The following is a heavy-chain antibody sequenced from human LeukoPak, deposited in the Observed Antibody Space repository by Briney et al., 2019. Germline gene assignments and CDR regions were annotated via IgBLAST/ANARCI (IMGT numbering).Heavy chain of an antibody. CDR2: ISWDNDRI. J-gene: IGHJ5*02. CDR3: AKDSTSRPTVTRGFDP. D-gene: IGHD4-17*01. CDR1: GFTFDDYA. V-gene: IGHV3-9*01. Sequence: GRSLRLSCAASGFTFDDYAMHWVRQAPEKGLEWVAGISWDNDRIDYADSVKGRFTISRDNAKNSLYLQMNSLSAEDTALYYCAKDSTSRPTVTRGFDPWGQGTRVTVSS.